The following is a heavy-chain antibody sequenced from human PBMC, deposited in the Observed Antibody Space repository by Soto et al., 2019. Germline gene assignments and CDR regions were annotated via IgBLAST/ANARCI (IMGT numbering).Heavy chain of an antibody. CDR3: AREGAASYSYYYGTDV. CDR1: GGSISSGDSY. D-gene: IGHD3-16*01. V-gene: IGHV4-30-4*01. CDR2: IYYDGST. Sequence: HVQLQESGPGLVKPSQTLSLTCTVSGGSISSGDSYWSWLRQSPGKGLEWIGYIYYDGSTYYNPSLKSRVSISVDTSKNQFSLILNSVTAADTAVYYCAREGAASYSYYYGTDVWGQGTTVTVYS. J-gene: IGHJ6*02.